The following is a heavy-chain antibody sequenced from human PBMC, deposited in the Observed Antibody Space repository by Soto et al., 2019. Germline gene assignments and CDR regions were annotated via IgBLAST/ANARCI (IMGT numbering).Heavy chain of an antibody. CDR3: ATTSSPSIAVAGSGYFYGMDV. V-gene: IGHV1-69*06. CDR1: GGTFNIYA. CDR2: VILLFGAA. J-gene: IGHJ6*02. Sequence: SVKVSCKASGGTFNIYAISWVRQAPGQGLEWMGGVILLFGAAHYAQKFQGRVTITVDKSTSTAYVELSSLRSDDTAVYYCATTSSPSIAVAGSGYFYGMDVWGQGTTVTVSS. D-gene: IGHD6-19*01.